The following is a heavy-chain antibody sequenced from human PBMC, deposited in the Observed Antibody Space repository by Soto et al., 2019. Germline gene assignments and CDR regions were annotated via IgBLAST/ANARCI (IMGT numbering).Heavy chain of an antibody. CDR1: GFTFSSYA. CDR2: ISYDGSNK. D-gene: IGHD1-1*01. CDR3: ARDRLRYNWNSFPYYYYGMDV. J-gene: IGHJ6*02. Sequence: QVQLVESGGGVVQPGRSLRLSCAASGFTFSSYAMHWVRQAPGKGLEWVAVISYDGSNKYYADSVKGRFTISRDNSKNTLYLQMNSLRAEDTAVYYCARDRLRYNWNSFPYYYYGMDVWGQGTTVTVS. V-gene: IGHV3-30-3*01.